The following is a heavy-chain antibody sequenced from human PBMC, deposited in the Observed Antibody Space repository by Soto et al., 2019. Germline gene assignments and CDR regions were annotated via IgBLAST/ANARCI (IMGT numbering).Heavy chain of an antibody. CDR2: ISSSGSTI. CDR1: GFTFSDYY. CDR3: ARESAVAGHDGDDAFDI. J-gene: IGHJ3*02. D-gene: IGHD6-19*01. Sequence: GGSLRLSCSASGFTFSDYYMSWIRQAPGKGLEWVSYISSSGSTIYYADSVKGRFTISRDNAKNSLYLQMNSLRAEDTAVYYCARESAVAGHDGDDAFDIWGQGTMVTVSS. V-gene: IGHV3-11*01.